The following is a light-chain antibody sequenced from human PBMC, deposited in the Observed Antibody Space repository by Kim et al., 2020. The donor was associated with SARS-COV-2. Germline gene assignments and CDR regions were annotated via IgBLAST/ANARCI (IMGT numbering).Light chain of an antibody. CDR2: LNSDGSH. J-gene: IGLJ3*02. V-gene: IGLV4-69*01. CDR1: SGHSTYA. Sequence: QAVVTQSPSASASLGASVKLTCTLSSGHSTYAIAWHQQQPDKGPRYLMKLNSDGSHTKGDGIPDRFSGSSSGAERYLSISSLQSEDEADYYCQTWDTGIRVFGGGTQLTVL. CDR3: QTWDTGIRV.